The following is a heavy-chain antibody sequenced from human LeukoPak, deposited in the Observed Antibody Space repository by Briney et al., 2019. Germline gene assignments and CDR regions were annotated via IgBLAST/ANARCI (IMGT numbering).Heavy chain of an antibody. CDR1: GYTFTSYG. CDR3: ARDTAMAYYEESYFDP. D-gene: IGHD5-18*01. J-gene: IGHJ5*02. V-gene: IGHV1-18*01. Sequence: ASVKVSCTASGYTFTSYGISWVRQAPGQGLECMGWISAYNGNTNYAQKFQDRLTMTTDKSTSTAYMELRSLRSDDTAVYYCARDTAMAYYEESYFDPWGQGTLVTVSS. CDR2: ISAYNGNT.